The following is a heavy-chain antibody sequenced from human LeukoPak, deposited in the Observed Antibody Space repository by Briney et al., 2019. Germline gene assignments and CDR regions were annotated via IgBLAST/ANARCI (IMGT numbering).Heavy chain of an antibody. CDR1: GGSISSSSYY. Sequence: PSETLSLTCTVSGGSISSSSYYWGWIRQPPGKGLEWIGSIYYSGSTYYNPSLKSRVTISVDTSKNQFSLKLSSVTAADTAVYYCARLDPNYDILTGYALFDYWGQGTLVTVSS. J-gene: IGHJ4*02. CDR3: ARLDPNYDILTGYALFDY. CDR2: IYYSGST. D-gene: IGHD3-9*01. V-gene: IGHV4-39*01.